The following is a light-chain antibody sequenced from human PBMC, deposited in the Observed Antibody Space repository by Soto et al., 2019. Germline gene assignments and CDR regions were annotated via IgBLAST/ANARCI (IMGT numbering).Light chain of an antibody. CDR2: AAS. CDR1: QGISSF. Sequence: SQLTQSPSSLSASVGDSVTITCRASQGISSFLAWYQQKPGKAPKLLIYAASTLQSGVPSRFSGSGSGTEFTLTISSLQPDDFATYYCQHYNSYSEAFGQGTKVDIK. V-gene: IGKV1-9*01. J-gene: IGKJ1*01. CDR3: QHYNSYSEA.